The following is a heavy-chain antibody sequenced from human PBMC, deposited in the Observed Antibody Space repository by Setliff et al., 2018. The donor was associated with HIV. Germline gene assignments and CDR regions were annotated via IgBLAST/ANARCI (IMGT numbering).Heavy chain of an antibody. Sequence: ASVKVSCKASGYTLTSSGVSWVRQAPGQGLGWMGWINIRNGNTNYAQKFQGRVTRTRDTSTSTVYMELSSLRSEDTAVYYCARDITLPYSSSSYGAFDIWGQGTMVTVSS. CDR3: ARDITLPYSSSSYGAFDI. D-gene: IGHD6-6*01. CDR1: GYTLTSSG. CDR2: INIRNGNT. V-gene: IGHV1-18*01. J-gene: IGHJ3*02.